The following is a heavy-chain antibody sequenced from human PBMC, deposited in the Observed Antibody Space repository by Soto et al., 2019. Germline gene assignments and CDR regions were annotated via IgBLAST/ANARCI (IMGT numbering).Heavy chain of an antibody. Sequence: ASVKVSCKASGGTFSSYTISWVRQGPGQGLEWMGRIIPILGIANYAQKFQGRVTITADKSTSTAYMELSSLRSEDTAVYYCASDGYYSGSGVIDYWGQGTLVTVSS. CDR3: ASDGYYSGSGVIDY. J-gene: IGHJ4*02. CDR2: IIPILGIA. CDR1: GGTFSSYT. V-gene: IGHV1-69*02. D-gene: IGHD3-10*01.